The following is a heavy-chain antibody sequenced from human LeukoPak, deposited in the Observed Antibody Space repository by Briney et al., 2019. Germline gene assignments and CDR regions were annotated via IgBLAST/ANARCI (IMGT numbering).Heavy chain of an antibody. J-gene: IGHJ4*02. Sequence: ASVKVSCKASGYTFNSYGITWVRQAPGQGLEWMGWISAYNGNTNYAQKLQGRVTVTTDTSTSTAYMELRSLRSDDTAVYYCARDGRGYCSSTSCAIDYWGQGTLVTVSS. CDR3: ARDGRGYCSSTSCAIDY. CDR2: ISAYNGNT. CDR1: GYTFNSYG. D-gene: IGHD2-2*01. V-gene: IGHV1-18*01.